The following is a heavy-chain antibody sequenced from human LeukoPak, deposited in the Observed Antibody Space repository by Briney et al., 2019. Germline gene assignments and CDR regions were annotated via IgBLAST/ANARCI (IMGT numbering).Heavy chain of an antibody. J-gene: IGHJ4*02. V-gene: IGHV3-30-3*01. CDR1: GFTFSSYA. CDR2: ISYGGSNK. D-gene: IGHD2-2*01. Sequence: GGSLRLSCAASGFTFSSYAIHWVRQAPGKGLEWVAVISYGGSNKYYADSVKGRFTISRDNSKNTLYLQMNSLRAEDTAVYYCARGAHIVVVQAATGADYFDSWGQGTLVTVSS. CDR3: ARGAHIVVVQAATGADYFDS.